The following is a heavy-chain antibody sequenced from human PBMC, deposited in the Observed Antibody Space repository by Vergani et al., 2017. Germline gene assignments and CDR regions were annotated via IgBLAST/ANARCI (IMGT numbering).Heavy chain of an antibody. J-gene: IGHJ5*02. CDR3: ASDTHSGQKADR. V-gene: IGHV4-59*11. D-gene: IGHD6-19*01. Sequence: QVQLQESGPGLVKSSETLSLTCSVSFDSIRNLSCNWIRQPPRKGLELIGSIHYIENTNYNPSLKTRFTISVDTYKNQFSLTLTSVTAADTAVYYCASDTHSGQKADRWGQGILVTVTS. CDR1: FDSIRNLS. CDR2: IHYIENT.